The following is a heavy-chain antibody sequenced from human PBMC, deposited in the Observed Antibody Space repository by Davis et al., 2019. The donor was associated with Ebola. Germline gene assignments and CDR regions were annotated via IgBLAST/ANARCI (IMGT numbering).Heavy chain of an antibody. D-gene: IGHD3-22*01. V-gene: IGHV3-53*01. Sequence: GGSLRLSCAASGFTVSTNYMSWVRRAPGKGLEWVSVITSGGGTYYADSVKGRFTISRDNAKNSLYLQMNSLRDEDTAVYYCAREGDYYDSSGYYGYWGQGTLVTVSS. CDR1: GFTVSTNY. CDR2: ITSGGGT. CDR3: AREGDYYDSSGYYGY. J-gene: IGHJ4*02.